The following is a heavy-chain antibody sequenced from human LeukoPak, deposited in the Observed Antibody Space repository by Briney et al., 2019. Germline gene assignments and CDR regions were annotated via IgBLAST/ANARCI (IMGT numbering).Heavy chain of an antibody. CDR3: ARLGRSGSYFSNAFDI. CDR1: GFTFSSYS. D-gene: IGHD1-26*01. Sequence: GSLRLSCAASGFTFSSYSMNWVRQAPGKGVEWVSYISSSGSTIYYADSVKGRFTISRDNAKNSLYLQMNSLRAEDTAVYYCARLGRSGSYFSNAFDIWGQGTMVTVSS. J-gene: IGHJ3*02. CDR2: ISSSGSTI. V-gene: IGHV3-48*04.